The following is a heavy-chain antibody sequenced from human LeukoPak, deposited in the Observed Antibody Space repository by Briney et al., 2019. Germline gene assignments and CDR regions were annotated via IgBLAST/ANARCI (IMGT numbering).Heavy chain of an antibody. CDR3: ARDDPGFMPENR. CDR2: MSQDGTKS. V-gene: IGHV3-30-3*01. CDR1: GFTFRNSA. J-gene: IGHJ4*02. Sequence: GGCLRLACAVSGFTFRNSAVAWVRQAPGRGLECEAVMSQDGTKSTYGPSVRGRVTISRDDSNHPLSLQTDSLRPDHTVVYDCARDDPGFMPENRWGERTLVTVSS. D-gene: IGHD3-16*01.